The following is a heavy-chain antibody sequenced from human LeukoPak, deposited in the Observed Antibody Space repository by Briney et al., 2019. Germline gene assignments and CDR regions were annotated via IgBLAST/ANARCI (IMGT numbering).Heavy chain of an antibody. CDR1: GFTFRIYA. CDR2: IGKNT. J-gene: IGHJ4*02. V-gene: IGHV3-23*01. D-gene: IGHD4-17*01. CDR3: AKPLHDYGDSYFDY. Sequence: GGSLRLSCAASGFTFRIYAMTWVRQAPGKGLEWVSAIGKNTWYADSVKGRFTISRDNSRNTLYLQMNSLRAEDTAVYCCAKPLHDYGDSYFDYWGQGTLVTVSS.